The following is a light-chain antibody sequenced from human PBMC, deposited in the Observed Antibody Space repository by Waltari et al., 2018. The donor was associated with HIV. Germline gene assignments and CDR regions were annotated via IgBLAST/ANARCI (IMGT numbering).Light chain of an antibody. CDR2: DVN. J-gene: IGLJ2*01. CDR1: SSDVGGYNY. Sequence: QSALTQPRSVSGSPGQSVTISCTGTSSDVGGYNYVSWYQQHPGKAPKFMIYDVNKRPSGVPDRFSASKSGTSASLAITGLQAEDEADYFCQSYDRSLSASVVFGGGTKLTVL. CDR3: QSYDRSLSASVV. V-gene: IGLV2-11*01.